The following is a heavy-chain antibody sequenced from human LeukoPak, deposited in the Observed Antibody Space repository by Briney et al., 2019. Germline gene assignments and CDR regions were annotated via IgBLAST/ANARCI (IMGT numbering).Heavy chain of an antibody. Sequence: GRSLRLSCAASGFTFDDYAMHWVRQAPGKGLEWVSGISWNSGSIGYADSVKGRFTISRDNAKNSLYLQMNSLRAEDMALYYCAKGGGNHYYYYFMDVWGKGTTVTVSS. J-gene: IGHJ6*03. CDR1: GFTFDDYA. V-gene: IGHV3-9*03. D-gene: IGHD4-23*01. CDR2: ISWNSGSI. CDR3: AKGGGNHYYYYFMDV.